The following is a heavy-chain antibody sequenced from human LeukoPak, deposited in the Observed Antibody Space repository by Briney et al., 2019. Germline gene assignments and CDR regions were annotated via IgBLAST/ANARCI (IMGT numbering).Heavy chain of an antibody. V-gene: IGHV3-53*01. CDR1: GFTVDSNY. D-gene: IGHD3-22*01. J-gene: IGHJ4*02. CDR3: AKGGYDSSGYYLDYFDY. CDR2: IYTGGNT. Sequence: GGSLRLSCAASGFTVDSNYLSWVRQAPGKGLEWVSTIYTGGNTYYAASVKGRFTTSRDNSKNTLYLQMNSLRAEDTAVYYCAKGGYDSSGYYLDYFDYWGQGTLVTVSS.